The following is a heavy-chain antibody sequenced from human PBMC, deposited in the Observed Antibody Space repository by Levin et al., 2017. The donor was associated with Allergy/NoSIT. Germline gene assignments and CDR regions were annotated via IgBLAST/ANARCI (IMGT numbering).Heavy chain of an antibody. CDR1: GFTFSSYS. D-gene: IGHD1-26*01. CDR3: ATLLRVVDY. V-gene: IGHV3-48*01. J-gene: IGHJ4*02. Sequence: GESLKISCAASGFTFSSYSMNWVRQAPGKGLEWVSYISSSSSTIYYADSVKGRFTISRDNAKNSLYLQMNSLRAEDTAVYYCATLLRVVDYWGQGTLVTVSS. CDR2: ISSSSSTI.